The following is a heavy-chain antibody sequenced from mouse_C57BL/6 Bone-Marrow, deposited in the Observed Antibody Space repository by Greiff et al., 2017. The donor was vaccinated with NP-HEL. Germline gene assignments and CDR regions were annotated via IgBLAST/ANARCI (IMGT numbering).Heavy chain of an antibody. J-gene: IGHJ2*01. V-gene: IGHV5-12*01. CDR2: ISNGGGST. Sequence: EVQLVESGGGLVQPGGSLKLSCAASGFTFSDYYMYWVRQTPEKRLEWVAYISNGGGSTYYPDTVKGRFTISRDNAKKTLYLQMSRLKSEDTAMYYCVAGDYWGQGTTLTVSS. CDR3: VAGDY. CDR1: GFTFSDYY.